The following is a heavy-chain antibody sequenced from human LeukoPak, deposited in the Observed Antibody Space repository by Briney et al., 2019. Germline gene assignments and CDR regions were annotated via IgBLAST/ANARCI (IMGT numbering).Heavy chain of an antibody. Sequence: GGSLRLSCAASGFTFSSYAMSWVRQARGKGLEWVSAISGSGGSTYYADSVKGRFTISRDNSKNTLYLQMNSLRAEDTAVYYCAKKVVVVPAADYWGQGTLVTVSS. V-gene: IGHV3-23*01. D-gene: IGHD2-2*01. J-gene: IGHJ4*02. CDR1: GFTFSSYA. CDR3: AKKVVVVPAADY. CDR2: ISGSGGST.